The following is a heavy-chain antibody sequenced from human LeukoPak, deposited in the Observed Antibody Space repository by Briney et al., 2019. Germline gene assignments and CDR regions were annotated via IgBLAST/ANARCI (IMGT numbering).Heavy chain of an antibody. Sequence: ASVKVSCKASGYTFTGYYMHWVRQAPGQGLEWMGWINPNSGGTNYAQKLQGRVTMTTDTSTSTAYMELRSLRSDDTAVYYCARAHLVTMIVVVSENDFWGQGTLVTVSS. D-gene: IGHD3-22*01. J-gene: IGHJ4*02. CDR1: GYTFTGYY. V-gene: IGHV1-2*02. CDR3: ARAHLVTMIVVVSENDF. CDR2: INPNSGGT.